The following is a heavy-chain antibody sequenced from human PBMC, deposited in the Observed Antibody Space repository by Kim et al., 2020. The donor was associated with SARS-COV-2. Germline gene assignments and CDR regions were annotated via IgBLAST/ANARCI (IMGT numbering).Heavy chain of an antibody. Sequence: SETLSLTCTVSGGSISSYYWSWIRQPPGKGLEWIGYIYYSGSTNYNPSLKRRGTISVDTSKNQFSLKLSSLTTADTTVEYCSRGFDPCGQGTLVTVSS. CDR2: IYYSGST. J-gene: IGHJ5*02. V-gene: IGHV4-59*01. CDR3: SRGFDP. CDR1: GGSISSYY.